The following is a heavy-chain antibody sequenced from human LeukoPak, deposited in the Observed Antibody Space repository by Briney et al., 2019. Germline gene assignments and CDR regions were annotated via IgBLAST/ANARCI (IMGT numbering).Heavy chain of an antibody. D-gene: IGHD6-19*01. CDR3: ARDRGLVAVVATDY. CDR1: GYTFTTYG. V-gene: IGHV1-18*01. Sequence: ASVKVSCKASGYTFTTYGISWVRQAPGQGLEWVGWVSAYNGNTNYAQKLQGRVTMTTDTSTSTAYMELRSLRSDDTAVYYCARDRGLVAVVATDYWGQGTLVTVSS. J-gene: IGHJ4*02. CDR2: VSAYNGNT.